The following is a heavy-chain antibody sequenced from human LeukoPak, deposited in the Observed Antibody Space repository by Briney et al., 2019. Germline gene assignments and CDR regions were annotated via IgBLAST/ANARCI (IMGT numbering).Heavy chain of an antibody. CDR1: GFTVRSNY. V-gene: IGHV3-53*01. J-gene: IGHJ4*02. Sequence: GGSLRLSCAASGFTVRSNYISWVRQAPGKGLEWVSVIYSGGITYYADSVKGRFTISRDNSKNTLYLQMNSLRAEDTALYYCARGGKYSGYDYWGQGTLVTVSS. CDR3: ARGGKYSGYDY. CDR2: IYSGGIT. D-gene: IGHD5-12*01.